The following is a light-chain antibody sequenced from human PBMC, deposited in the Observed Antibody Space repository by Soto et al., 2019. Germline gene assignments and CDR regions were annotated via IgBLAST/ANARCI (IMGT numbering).Light chain of an antibody. V-gene: IGKV1-5*01. CDR2: DAS. CDR3: QHCNNYPWT. Sequence: DIQMTQFPSTLSASVGDRVTITCRASQNVNKWLAWYQQKPGKAPKLLIYDASTLESGVPSGFSGSGFGTEFTLTISSLQPDDFATYYCQHCNNYPWTFGQGTKVEIK. J-gene: IGKJ1*01. CDR1: QNVNKW.